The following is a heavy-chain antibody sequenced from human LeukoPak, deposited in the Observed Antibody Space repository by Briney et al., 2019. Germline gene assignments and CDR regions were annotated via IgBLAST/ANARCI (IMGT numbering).Heavy chain of an antibody. D-gene: IGHD4-17*01. CDR2: ISYIGST. CDR3: ARDVVTVTKGFDI. Sequence: SETLSLTCAVSTDSFSSHYWTWIRQPPGKGLEWIGYISYIGSTNYNPSLKSRVTISIDTSKNQFSLKLSSVTAADTAVYYCARDVVTVTKGFDIWGQGTMVSVP. CDR1: TDSFSSHY. V-gene: IGHV4-59*11. J-gene: IGHJ3*02.